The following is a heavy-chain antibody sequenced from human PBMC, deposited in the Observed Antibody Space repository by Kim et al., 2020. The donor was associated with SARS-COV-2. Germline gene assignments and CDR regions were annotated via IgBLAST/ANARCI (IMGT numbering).Heavy chain of an antibody. Sequence: GGSLRLSCAASGFTFNFYSMNWVRQAPGKGLEWVSYISRSSNNMYYADSVKGRFTISRDNAKNSLYLQMNSLRAEDTAVYYCASGYGDSCGYAFDMWGRGTMVTVSS. CDR1: GFTFNFYS. D-gene: IGHD3-22*01. V-gene: IGHV3-48*04. J-gene: IGHJ3*02. CDR2: ISRSSNNM. CDR3: ASGYGDSCGYAFDM.